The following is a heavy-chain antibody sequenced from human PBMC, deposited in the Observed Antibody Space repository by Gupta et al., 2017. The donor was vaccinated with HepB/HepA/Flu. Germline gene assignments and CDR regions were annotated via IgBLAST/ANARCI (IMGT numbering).Heavy chain of an antibody. D-gene: IGHD3-3*01. Sequence: QVQLVQSGAEVKKPGASLKVSCKASVYPFTSSGIIWVRQAPGQGLEWMGWISAYNGNTNYAQKLQGRVTMTTDTSTSTAYMELRSLRSDDTAVYYCARVPRFLEWLFPNSDPPDYWGQGTLVTVSS. CDR2: ISAYNGNT. V-gene: IGHV1-18*01. CDR3: ARVPRFLEWLFPNSDPPDY. J-gene: IGHJ4*02. CDR1: VYPFTSSG.